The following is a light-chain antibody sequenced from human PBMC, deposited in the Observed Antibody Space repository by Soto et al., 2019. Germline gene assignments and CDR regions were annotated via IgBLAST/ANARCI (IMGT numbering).Light chain of an antibody. CDR3: SSYAGNKGA. Sequence: QSVLTQPPSASGSPGQSVTISCTGTSSDVGNYNYVSWYQQHPGKAPKLMIYEVSKRPSGVPDRFSGSKSGNTASLTVSGLQAEDEADYYCSSYAGNKGAFGTGNKVTGL. CDR1: SSDVGNYNY. CDR2: EVS. V-gene: IGLV2-8*01. J-gene: IGLJ1*01.